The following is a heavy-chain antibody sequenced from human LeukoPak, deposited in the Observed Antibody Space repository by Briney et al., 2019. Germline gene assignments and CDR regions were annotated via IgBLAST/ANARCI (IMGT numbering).Heavy chain of an antibody. CDR2: IYTSGST. J-gene: IGHJ6*03. CDR3: ARDRDYYGSGSYPRAYYYYYYMDV. D-gene: IGHD3-10*01. V-gene: IGHV4-4*07. Sequence: SETLSPTCTVSGGSISSYYWSWIRQPAGKGLEWVGRIYTSGSTNYNPSLKSRVTMSVDTSKNQFSLKLSSVTAADTAVYYCARDRDYYGSGSYPRAYYYYYYMDVWGKGTTVTISS. CDR1: GGSISSYY.